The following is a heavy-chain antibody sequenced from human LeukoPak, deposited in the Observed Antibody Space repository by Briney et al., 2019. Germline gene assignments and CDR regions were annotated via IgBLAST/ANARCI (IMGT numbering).Heavy chain of an antibody. CDR1: GFTFSSYS. CDR2: ISGSGNTL. CDR3: ARGDSSGYYLGRMDR. V-gene: IGHV3-48*01. D-gene: IGHD6-19*01. Sequence: GGSLRLSCAASGFTFSSYSMNWVRQAPGKGLEWVSYISGSGNTLYYADSVKGRFTISRDSVKNSLFLDMNSLRADDTAVYYCARGDSSGYYLGRMDRWGQGILVTVSS. J-gene: IGHJ5*02.